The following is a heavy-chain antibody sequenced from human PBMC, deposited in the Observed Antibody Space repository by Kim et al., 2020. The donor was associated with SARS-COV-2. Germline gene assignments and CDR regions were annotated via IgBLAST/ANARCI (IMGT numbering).Heavy chain of an antibody. CDR3: ARAEPFYCSGGSCPFDP. D-gene: IGHD2-15*01. Sequence: SETLSLTCTVSGGSISSYYWSWIRQPPGKGLEWIGYIYYSGSTNYNPSLKSRVTISVDTSKNQFSLKLSSVTAADTAVYYCARAEPFYCSGGSCPFDPWGQGTLVTVSS. CDR2: IYYSGST. CDR1: GGSISSYY. J-gene: IGHJ5*02. V-gene: IGHV4-59*13.